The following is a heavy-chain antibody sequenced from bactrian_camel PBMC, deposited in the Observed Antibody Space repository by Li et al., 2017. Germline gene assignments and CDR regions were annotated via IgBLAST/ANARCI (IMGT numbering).Heavy chain of an antibody. Sequence: HVQLVESGGGSVQAGGSLRLSCAVSGFTTSGGCMGWFRQRPGEGREGVAGIDSDGRTRYVDSVKGRFTISKDNAKNMLYLQLNNLKLEDTAMYYCAEGRTEVPHDCCASKGTQVTVS. CDR1: GFTTSGGC. J-gene: IGHJ4*01. CDR2: IDSDGRT. V-gene: IGHV3S1*01. D-gene: IGHD6*01.